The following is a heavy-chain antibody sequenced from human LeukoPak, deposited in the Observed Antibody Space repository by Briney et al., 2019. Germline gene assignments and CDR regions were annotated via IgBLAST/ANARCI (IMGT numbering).Heavy chain of an antibody. Sequence: SGGSLRLSCAASGFTFSRNAMSWVRQVPGKGLEWVSAIEGSNDSTHYADSVKGRFTVSRDISKNTLYLQMNSLRAEDTALYYCAKDLLRWSFDYWGQGTLVTVSS. CDR1: GFTFSRNA. J-gene: IGHJ4*02. V-gene: IGHV3-23*01. D-gene: IGHD2-15*01. CDR2: IEGSNDST. CDR3: AKDLLRWSFDY.